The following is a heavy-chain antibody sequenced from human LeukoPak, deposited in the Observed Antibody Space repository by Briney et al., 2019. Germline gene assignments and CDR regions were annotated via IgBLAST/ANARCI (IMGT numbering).Heavy chain of an antibody. D-gene: IGHD4-17*01. Sequence: GASVKVSCMASGYTFTSYYMHWVRQAPGQGLEWMGIINPSGGSTSYAQKFQGRVTMTRDTSTSTVYMELSSLRSEDTAVYYCARTLTVTTLIGPAYYMDVWGKGTTVTVSS. CDR3: ARTLTVTTLIGPAYYMDV. CDR2: INPSGGST. J-gene: IGHJ6*03. CDR1: GYTFTSYY. V-gene: IGHV1-46*01.